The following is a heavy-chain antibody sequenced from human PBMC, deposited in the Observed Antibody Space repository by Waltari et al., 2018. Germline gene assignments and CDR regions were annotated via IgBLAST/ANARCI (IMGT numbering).Heavy chain of an antibody. Sequence: QVQLVESGGGLVKPGGSLRLSCLASGFSFSEYYMNWVRQAPGRGLEWIATLSSGSGYIYYADSVKCRFTISRDNAKNTLFLQMNALSDEDTAVYYCARSGWLDSWGLGTLVTVSS. CDR3: ARSGWLDS. V-gene: IGHV3-11*04. D-gene: IGHD6-19*01. CDR2: LSSGSGYI. J-gene: IGHJ4*02. CDR1: GFSFSEYY.